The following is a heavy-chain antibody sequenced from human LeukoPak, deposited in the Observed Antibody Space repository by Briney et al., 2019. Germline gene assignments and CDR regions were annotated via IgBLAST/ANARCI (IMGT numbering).Heavy chain of an antibody. Sequence: GGSLRLSCAASGFTFSSYSMNWVRQAPGKGLEWVSSISSSSSYIYYADSVKGRFTISRDNAKNSLYLQMNSLRAEDTAVYYRARARQWLTTQLGAFDIWGQGTMVTVSS. V-gene: IGHV3-21*01. J-gene: IGHJ3*02. CDR1: GFTFSSYS. D-gene: IGHD6-19*01. CDR3: ARARQWLTTQLGAFDI. CDR2: ISSSSSYI.